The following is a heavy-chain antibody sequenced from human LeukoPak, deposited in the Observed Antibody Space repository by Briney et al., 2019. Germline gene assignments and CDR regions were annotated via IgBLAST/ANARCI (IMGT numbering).Heavy chain of an antibody. CDR3: ARLGYGSSWGERFYFDY. CDR2: INSGGTT. J-gene: IGHJ4*02. Sequence: GGSPRLSCAASGFTVNSNYMSWVRQAPGKGLEWVSVINSGGTTYYAASVKGRFAISRDKSKTTMYLQMNSLRGEDTAVYYCARLGYGSSWGERFYFDYWGQGTLVTVSS. CDR1: GFTVNSNY. D-gene: IGHD6-13*01. V-gene: IGHV3-66*04.